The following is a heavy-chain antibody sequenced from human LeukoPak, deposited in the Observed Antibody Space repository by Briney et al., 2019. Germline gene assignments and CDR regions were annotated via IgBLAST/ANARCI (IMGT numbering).Heavy chain of an antibody. J-gene: IGHJ4*02. CDR3: ATTHCYGDEYVWRY. CDR1: GGSISNYF. CDR2: MYYSGST. D-gene: IGHD4-17*01. V-gene: IGHV4-59*01. Sequence: PSGTLSLTCTVSGGSISNYFWSWIRQPPGKGLEWIGYMYYSGSTNYNPSFKSRVTISVGTSKNQVSLKLKSVTSADTAMYYCATTHCYGDEYVWRYWREGAVVSVSS.